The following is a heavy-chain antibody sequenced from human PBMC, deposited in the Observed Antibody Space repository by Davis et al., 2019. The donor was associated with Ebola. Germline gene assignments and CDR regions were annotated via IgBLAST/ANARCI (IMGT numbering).Heavy chain of an antibody. CDR3: VRGRGGYADY. Sequence: MPSETLSLTCAISGGSVSSTNIAWHWIRQSPSSGLEWLGRTYYRSKWYNDYAVSVKGRITINSDTSKNQFSLLLNSVTAEDTAVYYCVRGRGGYADYWGQGTLVTVSS. J-gene: IGHJ4*02. CDR2: TYYRSKWYN. V-gene: IGHV6-1*01. D-gene: IGHD5-12*01. CDR1: GGSVSSTNIA.